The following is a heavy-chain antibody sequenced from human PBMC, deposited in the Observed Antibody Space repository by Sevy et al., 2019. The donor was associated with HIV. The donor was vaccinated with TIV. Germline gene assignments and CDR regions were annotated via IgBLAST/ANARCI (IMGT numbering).Heavy chain of an antibody. CDR1: GGSISSTSYS. Sequence: SETLSLTCTVSGGSISSTSYSWGWIRQPPGKGLEWIGTIYYSGSTFYIPSLKSRVTISVDTSKNQFSLKLSSVTAADTAVYYCARHYGYRFDYWGQGTLVTVSS. J-gene: IGHJ4*02. V-gene: IGHV4-39*01. CDR2: IYYSGST. CDR3: ARHYGYRFDY. D-gene: IGHD5-18*01.